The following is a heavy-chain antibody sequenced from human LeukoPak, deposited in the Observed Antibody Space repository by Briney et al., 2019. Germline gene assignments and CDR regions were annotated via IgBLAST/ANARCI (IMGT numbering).Heavy chain of an antibody. J-gene: IGHJ4*02. CDR3: VRGGDYGSAYDYFRY. V-gene: IGHV4-61*02. CDR1: GDSITNGIFH. Sequence: SETLSLTCTVSGDSITNGIFHWSWIRQPAGKELEWIGRIYTGGNTAYNPSLNSRVTMSLDTSKNQFSLKLTSVTAADTAVYYCVRGGDYGSAYDYFRYWGQGTLVSVSS. D-gene: IGHD5-12*01. CDR2: IYTGGNT.